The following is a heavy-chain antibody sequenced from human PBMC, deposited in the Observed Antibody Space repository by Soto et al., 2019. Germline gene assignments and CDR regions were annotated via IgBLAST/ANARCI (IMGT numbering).Heavy chain of an antibody. CDR1: GFSFTHYA. V-gene: IGHV3-49*04. CDR3: TTAESPEEAYFFDY. J-gene: IGHJ4*02. CDR2: IRNQTYGETT. Sequence: EVQLVESGGGLVQPGRSLRLSCTASGFSFTHYAINWVRQAPGQGLEWVGLIRNQTYGETTEYAASMKGRFTISRDDLSNIAYLQLNSMKPEDSAVYYYTTAESPEEAYFFDYWGQGNLVSVSS.